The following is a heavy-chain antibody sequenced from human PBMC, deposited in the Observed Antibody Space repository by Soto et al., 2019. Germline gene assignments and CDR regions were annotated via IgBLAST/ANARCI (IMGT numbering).Heavy chain of an antibody. Sequence: QVQLQQWDAGLLKPSETLSLTCAVYGGSFSGYYWSWIRQPPGKGLEWIGEINHSGSTNYNPSLKSRVTISVHTSKNQFSLKLTSVTAADTAVYYCARGQWLFYYYYGMDVWGQGTTVTVFS. CDR1: GGSFSGYY. J-gene: IGHJ6*02. CDR3: ARGQWLFYYYYGMDV. CDR2: INHSGST. V-gene: IGHV4-34*01. D-gene: IGHD6-19*01.